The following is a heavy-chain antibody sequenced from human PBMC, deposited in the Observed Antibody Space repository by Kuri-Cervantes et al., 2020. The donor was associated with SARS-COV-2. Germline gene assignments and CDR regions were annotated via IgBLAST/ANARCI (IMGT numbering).Heavy chain of an antibody. CDR1: CYPISSGYY. CDR2: IYQCWST. Sequence: SQTLSLLCAVSCYPISSGYYRGWIRQPPGKGLEWIGSIYQCWSTHYNPSLKSRVPIPVDTSKHQFSLKLSFVTAADTAVYYCAIQGLDYGFWSGYSGFDYWGQGTLVTVSS. D-gene: IGHD3-3*01. J-gene: IGHJ4*02. V-gene: IGHV4-38-2*01. CDR3: AIQGLDYGFWSGYSGFDY.